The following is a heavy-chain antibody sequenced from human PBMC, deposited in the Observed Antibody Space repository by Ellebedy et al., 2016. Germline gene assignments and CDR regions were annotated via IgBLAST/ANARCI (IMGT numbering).Heavy chain of an antibody. Sequence: ASVKVSCXISGYTFTSFDINWVRQATGQGLEWLGWMNPNSGNTGYEQKFQGRVTMTRDTSIRTAYMELSNLRSEDTAVYYCARPSPFYEPYSAFDYWGQGTLVTVSS. D-gene: IGHD3-16*01. J-gene: IGHJ4*02. CDR1: GYTFTSFD. V-gene: IGHV1-8*01. CDR3: ARPSPFYEPYSAFDY. CDR2: MNPNSGNT.